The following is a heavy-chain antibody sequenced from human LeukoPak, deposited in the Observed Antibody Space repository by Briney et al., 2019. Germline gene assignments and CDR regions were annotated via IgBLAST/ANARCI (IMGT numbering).Heavy chain of an antibody. D-gene: IGHD4-11*01. Sequence: GGSLRLSCAASGFTFSSYGMHWGRQAPGKGLEWVAVIWYDGNNNYYEDSVKGRFTISRDNSKNTLYLQMNSLRAEDTAVYYCARDQGTTVYGMDVWGKGTTVTVSS. CDR2: IWYDGNNN. J-gene: IGHJ6*04. V-gene: IGHV3-33*01. CDR3: ARDQGTTVYGMDV. CDR1: GFTFSSYG.